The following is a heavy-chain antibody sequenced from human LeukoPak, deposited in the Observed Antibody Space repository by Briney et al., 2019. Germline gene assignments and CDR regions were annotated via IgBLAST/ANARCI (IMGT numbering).Heavy chain of an antibody. CDR1: GFTVSSKY. CDR3: ASPGLSGSFYHYFDY. V-gene: IGHV3-66*02. D-gene: IGHD1-26*01. CDR2: IYDGDRS. Sequence: GGSLRLSCSASGFTVSSKYMTWVRQAPGKGLELVSVIYDGDRSWFADSVKGRFTISRDNSKNTLYLQMNSLRAEDAAVYCCASPGLSGSFYHYFDYWGQGTLVTVSS. J-gene: IGHJ4*02.